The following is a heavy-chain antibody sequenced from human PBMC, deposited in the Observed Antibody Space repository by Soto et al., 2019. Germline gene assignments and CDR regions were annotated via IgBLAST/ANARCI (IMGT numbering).Heavy chain of an antibody. CDR3: TRGGDAYKNGH. CDR1: GGSVNSGTYY. V-gene: IGHV4-61*01. J-gene: IGHJ4*02. CDR2: IHYSGST. D-gene: IGHD2-21*01. Sequence: SETLSLTCTVPGGSVNSGTYYWSGIRQPPGKGLEWIGFIHYSGSTNYNPSLKSRVTMSVDTSKNQFSLKLTSVNAADTAVYYWTRGGDAYKNGHWGQGTLVTVS.